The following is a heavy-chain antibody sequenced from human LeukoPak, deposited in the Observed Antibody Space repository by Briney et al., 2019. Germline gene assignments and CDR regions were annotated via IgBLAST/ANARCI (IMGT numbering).Heavy chain of an antibody. CDR2: IKSKTDGGTT. V-gene: IGHV3-15*01. D-gene: IGHD6-13*01. CDR3: TGGWRAADTN. CDR1: GLTLSNTR. J-gene: IGHJ4*02. Sequence: GGSLRLSRAASGLTLSNTRMSWVRQAPGKGLEWVGRIKSKTDGGTTDYAAPGKGTCTIPRDESKNTLYRQMYSLKTDEEVVYYCTGGWRAADTNWGLGTLVTVSS.